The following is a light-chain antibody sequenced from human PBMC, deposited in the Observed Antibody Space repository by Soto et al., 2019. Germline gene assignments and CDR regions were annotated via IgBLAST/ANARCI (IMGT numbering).Light chain of an antibody. CDR3: QQYDAFWT. Sequence: DIQMTQSPSTLSASVGDRVTITCRASQSISSWLAWYQQKPGKAPKLLIYDVSNLESGVPSRFSGSGSGTEFTLTINXXXPDDVATYYCQQYDAFWTFGQGTKVEI. J-gene: IGKJ1*01. CDR1: QSISSW. V-gene: IGKV1-5*01. CDR2: DVS.